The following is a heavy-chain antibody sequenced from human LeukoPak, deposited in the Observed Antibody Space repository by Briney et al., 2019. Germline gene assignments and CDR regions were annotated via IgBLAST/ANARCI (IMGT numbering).Heavy chain of an antibody. CDR2: INHSGST. V-gene: IGHV4-34*01. Sequence: SETLSLTCAVYGGSFSGYYWSWIRQPPGKGLEWIGEINHSGSTNYNPSLKSRVTISVDTSKNQFSLKLSSVTAADTAVYYCARGSVLRFLEWFPKSYFDYWGQGTLVTVSS. CDR3: ARGSVLRFLEWFPKSYFDY. J-gene: IGHJ4*02. CDR1: GGSFSGYY. D-gene: IGHD3-3*01.